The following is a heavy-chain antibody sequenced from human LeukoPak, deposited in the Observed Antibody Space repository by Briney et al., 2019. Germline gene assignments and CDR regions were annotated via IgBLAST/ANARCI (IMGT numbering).Heavy chain of an antibody. CDR2: ISSSSSYI. D-gene: IGHD2-15*01. CDR3: ARDQMGGPFYYYYYYYMDV. V-gene: IGHV3-21*01. Sequence: GGSLRLSCATSGFTFNNYNMNWVRQAPGKGLEWVSSISSSSSYIYYADSVKGRFTISRDNAKNSLYLQMNSLRAEDTAVYYCARDQMGGPFYYYYYYYMDVWGKGTTVTVSS. J-gene: IGHJ6*03. CDR1: GFTFNNYN.